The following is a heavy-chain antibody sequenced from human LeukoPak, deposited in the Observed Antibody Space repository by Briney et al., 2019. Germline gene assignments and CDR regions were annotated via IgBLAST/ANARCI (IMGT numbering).Heavy chain of an antibody. J-gene: IGHJ4*02. D-gene: IGHD5-12*01. CDR2: ISYDGSNK. CDR3: ARGGYDKGY. CDR1: GFTFSSYA. V-gene: IGHV3-30-3*01. Sequence: GGSLRLSCAASGFTFSSYAMHWVRQAPGKGLEWVAVISYDGSNKYYADSVKGRFTISRDNSKNTLYLQMNSLRDEDTAVYYCARGGYDKGYWGQGTLVTVSS.